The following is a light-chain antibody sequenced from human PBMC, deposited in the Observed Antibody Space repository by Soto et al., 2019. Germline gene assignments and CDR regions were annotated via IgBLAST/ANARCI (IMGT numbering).Light chain of an antibody. J-gene: IGLJ1*01. Sequence: QSALTQPASVSGSPGQSITISCTGTSSDVGGYNYVPWYQQHPGKAPKLLIYEVSNRPSGVSNRFSGSKSGNTASLTITGLQAEDEADYYCNSYASSSTLKVFGAGTKLTVL. CDR1: SSDVGGYNY. CDR3: NSYASSSTLKV. V-gene: IGLV2-14*01. CDR2: EVS.